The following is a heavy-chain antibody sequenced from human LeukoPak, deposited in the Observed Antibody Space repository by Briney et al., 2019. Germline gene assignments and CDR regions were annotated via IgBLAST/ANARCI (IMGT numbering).Heavy chain of an antibody. CDR3: AIPNRGFIGAFEF. Sequence: ASVKVSCQVFGYTLNELSMHWVRQAPGEGLEWMGSFDPEDGDAIYAQKFQGRVTMTEDTLTDTASMELSSLTSEDTAAYYCAIPNRGFIGAFEFWGRGTMVSVSS. CDR1: GYTLNELS. J-gene: IGHJ3*01. D-gene: IGHD6-25*01. CDR2: FDPEDGDA. V-gene: IGHV1-24*01.